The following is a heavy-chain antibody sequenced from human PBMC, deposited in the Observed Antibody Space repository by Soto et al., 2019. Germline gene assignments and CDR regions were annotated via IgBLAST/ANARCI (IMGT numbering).Heavy chain of an antibody. CDR2: IRGDGSST. D-gene: IGHD6-19*01. V-gene: IGHV3-74*01. CDR3: ASEIIAVMGAIRWSDP. CDR1: GFTFSSHW. Sequence: EVQLVESGGGLVQPGGSLRLSCVGSGFTFSSHWMHWVRQTPGKGPVWVSGIRGDGSSTAYAESVRGRFAISRDNTKNTLDLQMNNLRARASAVSFCASEIIAVMGAIRWSDPWGLGTQVTVSS. J-gene: IGHJ5*02.